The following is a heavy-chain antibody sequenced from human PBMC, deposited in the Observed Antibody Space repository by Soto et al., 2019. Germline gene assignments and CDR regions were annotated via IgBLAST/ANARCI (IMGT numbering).Heavy chain of an antibody. V-gene: IGHV3-11*01. D-gene: IGHD4-4*01. CDR2: ISSSGSTI. J-gene: IGHJ6*03. CDR1: GFTFSDYY. Sequence: GGSLRLSCAASGFTFSDYYMSWIRQAPGKGLEWVSYISSSGSTIYYADSVKGRFTISRDNAKNSLYLQMNSLRAEDTAVYYCARVRDDYSNYRYYYYYMDVWGKGTTVTVSS. CDR3: ARVRDDYSNYRYYYYYMDV.